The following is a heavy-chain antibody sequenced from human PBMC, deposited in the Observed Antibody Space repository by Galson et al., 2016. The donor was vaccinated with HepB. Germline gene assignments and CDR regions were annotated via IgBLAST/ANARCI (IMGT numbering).Heavy chain of an antibody. D-gene: IGHD4-17*01. V-gene: IGHV4-39*01. CDR1: GGSISSSSYY. CDR2: IYYTGST. J-gene: IGHJ6*02. Sequence: ETLSLTCTVSGGSISSSSYYWGWIRQPPGKGLEWIGSIYYTGSTYYNPSLKSRVTISVDTSKNQFSLKLSSVTAADTAVYYCASDYGDYRDYYYGMDVWGQGTTATVSS. CDR3: ASDYGDYRDYYYGMDV.